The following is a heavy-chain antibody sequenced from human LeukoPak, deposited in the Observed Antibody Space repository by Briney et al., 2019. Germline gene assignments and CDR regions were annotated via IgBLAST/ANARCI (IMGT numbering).Heavy chain of an antibody. Sequence: GGSLRLSCAASGFTFSSYGMHWVRQAPGKGLEWVAVIWYDGSNKYYADSVKGRFTISRDNSKNTLYLQMNSLRAEDTAVYYCARDAKQLVGVFDYWGQGTLVTVSS. D-gene: IGHD6-13*01. CDR3: ARDAKQLVGVFDY. J-gene: IGHJ4*02. CDR1: GFTFSSYG. V-gene: IGHV3-33*01. CDR2: IWYDGSNK.